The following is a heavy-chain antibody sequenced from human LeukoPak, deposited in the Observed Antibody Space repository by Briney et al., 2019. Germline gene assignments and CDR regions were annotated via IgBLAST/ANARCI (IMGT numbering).Heavy chain of an antibody. Sequence: SETPSLTCAVYSGSISGYYWSWIRQSPGGGLEWIGQIDCSGSTNYNPSLKSRVTISVDTSKNQFSLKLNSVTAADTAVYFCALDISNYYFRGMNVWGQGTTVTVSS. D-gene: IGHD3-9*01. J-gene: IGHJ6*02. CDR1: SGSISGYY. CDR2: IDCSGST. V-gene: IGHV4-34*01. CDR3: ALDISNYYFRGMNV.